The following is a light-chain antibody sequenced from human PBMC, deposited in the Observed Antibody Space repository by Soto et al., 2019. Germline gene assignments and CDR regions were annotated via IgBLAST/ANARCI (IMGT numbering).Light chain of an antibody. J-gene: IGKJ1*01. CDR3: QQYYSFWT. V-gene: IGKV1-5*03. CDR1: QSISTW. Sequence: DIHMTQSPSTLSASVGDRVTITCRASQSISTWLAWYQQKPGKAPKVLIYKASSLESGVPSRFSGSGSGTEFTLTISSLQPDYFATYYCQQYYSFWTFGQGTKVEIK. CDR2: KAS.